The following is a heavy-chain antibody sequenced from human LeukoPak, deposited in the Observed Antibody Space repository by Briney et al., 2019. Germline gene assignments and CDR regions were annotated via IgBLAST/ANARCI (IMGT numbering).Heavy chain of an antibody. V-gene: IGHV4-59*01. D-gene: IGHD3-3*01. CDR1: GGSISSYY. CDR2: IYYSGST. CDR3: ARGSYYDFWSGYYTGGYFDY. J-gene: IGHJ4*02. Sequence: PSETLSLTCTVSGGSISSYYWSWIRQPPGKGLEWIGYIYYSGSTNYNPSLKSRVTISVDTSNNQFSLKLSSVTAADTAVYYCARGSYYDFWSGYYTGGYFDYWGQGTLVTVSS.